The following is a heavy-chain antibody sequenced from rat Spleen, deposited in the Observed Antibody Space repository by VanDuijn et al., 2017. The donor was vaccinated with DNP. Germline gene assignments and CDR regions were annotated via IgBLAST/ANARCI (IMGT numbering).Heavy chain of an antibody. CDR2: INSAGSP. Sequence: VQLQESGPGLVEPSQSLSLTCSVTGYSITSCCRWTWIRKFPGHKLEWMGYINSAGSPNYNPSLKGRISITSDTSKNQFFLQVNSVTTEDTATYDCARGDILRSFDYWGQGVMVTVSS. CDR3: ARGDILRSFDY. CDR1: GYSITSCCR. D-gene: IGHD1-6*01. J-gene: IGHJ2*01. V-gene: IGHV3-3*01.